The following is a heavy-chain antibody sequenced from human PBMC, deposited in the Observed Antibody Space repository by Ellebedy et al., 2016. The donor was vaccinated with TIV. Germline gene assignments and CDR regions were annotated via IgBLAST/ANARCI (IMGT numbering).Heavy chain of an antibody. D-gene: IGHD5-18*01. CDR3: ARALVDTAMATGTDH. J-gene: IGHJ4*02. V-gene: IGHV1-2*02. Sequence: AASVKVSCKASGYTFTGYYMHWVRHPPGQGLEWMGWIHPNSGGTKYAQKFQGRVTMNRDTSIRTAYMEVSSLRSDDTAVYYCARALVDTAMATGTDHWGQGTLVTVSS. CDR2: IHPNSGGT. CDR1: GYTFTGYY.